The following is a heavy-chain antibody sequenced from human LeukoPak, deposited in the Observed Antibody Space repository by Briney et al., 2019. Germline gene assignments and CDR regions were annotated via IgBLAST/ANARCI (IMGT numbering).Heavy chain of an antibody. Sequence: PGGSLRLSCAASGFTFSTYTMNWVRQAPGKGLEWVAVISYDGSNKYYADSVKGRFTISRDNSKNTLYLQMNSLRAEDTAVYYCAKGILEALPLGPDDAFDIWGQGTMVTVSS. CDR2: ISYDGSNK. CDR1: GFTFSTYT. D-gene: IGHD2-15*01. CDR3: AKGILEALPLGPDDAFDI. V-gene: IGHV3-30*04. J-gene: IGHJ3*02.